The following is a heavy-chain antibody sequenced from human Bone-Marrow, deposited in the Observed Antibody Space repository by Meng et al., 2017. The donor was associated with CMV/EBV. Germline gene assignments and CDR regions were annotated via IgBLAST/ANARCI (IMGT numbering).Heavy chain of an antibody. D-gene: IGHD3-10*01. CDR3: ASNYYGSAGPRGY. J-gene: IGHJ4*02. V-gene: IGHV3-23*01. CDR2: ISGSGSDT. CDR1: GFTFGAYD. Sequence: AASGFTFGAYDISWVRQAPGKGLEWVSAISGSGSDTYYAESVKGRFTISKDNSKNTLYLQMESLRVEDTAVYYCASNYYGSAGPRGYWGQGTLVTVSS.